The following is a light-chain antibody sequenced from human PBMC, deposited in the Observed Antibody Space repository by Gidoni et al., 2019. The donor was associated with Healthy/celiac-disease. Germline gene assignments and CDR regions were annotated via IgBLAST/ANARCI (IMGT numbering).Light chain of an antibody. Sequence: IQMTQSPSSLSSSVGDRVTIPCRASQSISSYLNWYQQTPGKAPKLLIYAASSLQSGVPSRFSGSGSGTDFTLTISSLQPEDFATYYCQQSYSTPRTFGQGTKLEIK. J-gene: IGKJ2*01. CDR1: QSISSY. CDR3: QQSYSTPRT. CDR2: AAS. V-gene: IGKV1-39*01.